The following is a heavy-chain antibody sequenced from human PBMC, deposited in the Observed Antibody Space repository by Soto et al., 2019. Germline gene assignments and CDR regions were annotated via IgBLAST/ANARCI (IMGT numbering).Heavy chain of an antibody. D-gene: IGHD4-17*01. CDR2: TYYRSKWYN. CDR3: ARYLTSYGDYVRGDALDI. Sequence: PSQTLSLTCAISGDSVSSNSAAWNWIRQSPSRGLEWLGRTYYRSKWYNDYAVSVKSRITINPDTSKNQFSLQLNSVTPEDTAVYYCARYLTSYGDYVRGDALDIWGQGTMVTVSS. CDR1: GDSVSSNSAA. V-gene: IGHV6-1*01. J-gene: IGHJ3*02.